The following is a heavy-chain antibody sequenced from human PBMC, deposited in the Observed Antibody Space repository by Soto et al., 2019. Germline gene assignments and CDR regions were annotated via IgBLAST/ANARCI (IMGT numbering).Heavy chain of an antibody. Sequence: SETLSLTCTVSGGSIGSYYWSWIRQPPGKGLEWIGYIYYSGSTNYNPSLKSRVTISVDTSRNQFSLKLSSVTAADTAVYYCARTFHCSGGSCPLDWFDPWGQGTLVTVS. CDR1: GGSIGSYY. V-gene: IGHV4-59*01. J-gene: IGHJ5*02. CDR3: ARTFHCSGGSCPLDWFDP. CDR2: IYYSGST. D-gene: IGHD2-15*01.